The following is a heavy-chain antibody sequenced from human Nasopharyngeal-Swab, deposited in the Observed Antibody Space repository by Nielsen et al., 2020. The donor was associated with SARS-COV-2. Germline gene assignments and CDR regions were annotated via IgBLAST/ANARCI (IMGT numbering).Heavy chain of an antibody. D-gene: IGHD3-22*01. Sequence: GESLKISCAASGFTFSSYEMNWVRQAPGKGLEWVSYISGSGSTIYYADSVKGRFTISRDNAKNSLYLQMNSLRAEDTAVYYCARGDDSSDFSITLDYWGQGTLVTVSS. CDR1: GFTFSSYE. J-gene: IGHJ4*02. CDR3: ARGDDSSDFSITLDY. CDR2: ISGSGSTI. V-gene: IGHV3-48*03.